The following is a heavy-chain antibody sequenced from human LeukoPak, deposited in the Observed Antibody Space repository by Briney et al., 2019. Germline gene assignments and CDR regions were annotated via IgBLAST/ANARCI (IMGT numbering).Heavy chain of an antibody. J-gene: IGHJ5*02. CDR3: ARSRQASGLFSS. V-gene: IGHV4-30-2*01. CDR1: GYAIISGGFS. D-gene: IGHD3-10*01. CDR2: IYDRGPA. Sequence: SETLSLTCTVSGYAIISGGFSWNWIRQPPGKGLEWIGCIYDRGPAHYNPSLKSRFTISVDRPKNQFFLNVTSLTAADTAVYYCARSRQASGLFSSWGQGTLVTVSS.